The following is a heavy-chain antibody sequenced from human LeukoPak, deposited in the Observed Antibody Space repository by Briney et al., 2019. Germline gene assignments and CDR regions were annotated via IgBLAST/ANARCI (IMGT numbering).Heavy chain of an antibody. CDR2: ISWNSGSI. CDR1: GFTFDDYA. CDR3: ARAIGSGWFPNGY. V-gene: IGHV3-9*03. D-gene: IGHD6-19*01. J-gene: IGHJ4*02. Sequence: GGSLRLSCAASGFTFDDYAMHWVRQAPGKGLEWVSGISWNSGSIGYADSVKCRFTISRDNAKNSLYLQMNSLRAEDMALYYCARAIGSGWFPNGYWGQGTLVTVSS.